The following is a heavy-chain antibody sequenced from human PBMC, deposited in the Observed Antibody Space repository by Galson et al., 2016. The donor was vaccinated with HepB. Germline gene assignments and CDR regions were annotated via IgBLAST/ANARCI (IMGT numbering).Heavy chain of an antibody. V-gene: IGHV4-34*01. D-gene: IGHD1-26*01. CDR1: SGSFRGYY. CDR3: ARARGVSGSSYVDS. Sequence: SETLSLTCTTYSGSFRGYYWSWIRQPPGKGLEWIGEITHSGASNYNPSLKSRVTISLDTSKSQFSLKLTSVTAADTAVYYCARARGVSGSSYVDSWGQGTLVTVSS. J-gene: IGHJ4*02. CDR2: ITHSGAS.